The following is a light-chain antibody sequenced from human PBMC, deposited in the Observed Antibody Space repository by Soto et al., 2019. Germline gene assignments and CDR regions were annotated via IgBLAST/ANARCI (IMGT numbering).Light chain of an antibody. J-gene: IGLJ3*02. CDR1: SSNIGAGYD. V-gene: IGLV1-40*01. CDR2: GNS. CDR3: QSYDSSLSGWV. Sequence: QAVVTQPPSVSGAPGQRVTISCTGSSSNIGAGYDVHWYQQLPGTAPKLLIYGNSNRPSGVPDRCSGSKSGTSASLAITGLQAEDEADYYCQSYDSSLSGWVLGGGTKLTVL.